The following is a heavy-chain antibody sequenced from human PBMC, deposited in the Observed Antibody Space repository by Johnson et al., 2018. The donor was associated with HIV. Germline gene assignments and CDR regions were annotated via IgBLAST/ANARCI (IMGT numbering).Heavy chain of an antibody. V-gene: IGHV3-66*01. Sequence: MLLVESGGGLVQPGGSLRLSCAASGFTVSSNYMSWVRQAPGKGLEWVSVIYSGGSTYYADSVKGRFIISRDNSKNKLYLQMNSLRAGDTAVYYCAKGNGDYRSDAFDIWGQGTMVTVSS. CDR1: GFTVSSNY. J-gene: IGHJ3*02. D-gene: IGHD4-17*01. CDR3: AKGNGDYRSDAFDI. CDR2: IYSGGST.